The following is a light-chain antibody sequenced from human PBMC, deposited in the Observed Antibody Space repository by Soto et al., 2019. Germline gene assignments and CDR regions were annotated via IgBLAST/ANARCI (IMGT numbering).Light chain of an antibody. Sequence: EIVLTQSPGTLSLSPGERATLPCRASQSVKSSYLAWYQNKPGQAPRLLIYGTSSSATGIPDRFSGSGSGTDFTLTISRLKPEDFEVYYCQQYGSSITFGQGTRLEIK. CDR1: QSVKSSY. CDR3: QQYGSSIT. V-gene: IGKV3-20*01. J-gene: IGKJ5*01. CDR2: GTS.